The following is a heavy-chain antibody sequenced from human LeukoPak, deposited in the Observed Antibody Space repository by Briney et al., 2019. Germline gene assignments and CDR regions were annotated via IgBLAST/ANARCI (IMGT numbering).Heavy chain of an antibody. CDR1: GYTFTSYD. V-gene: IGHV1-18*01. J-gene: IGHJ2*01. Sequence: ASVKVSCKASGYTFTSYDINWVRQATGQGLEWMGWISAYNGNTNYAQKLQGRVTMTTDTSTSTAYMELRSLRSDDTAVYYCARDSGSYLRYWYFDLWGRGTLVTVSS. CDR3: ARDSGSYLRYWYFDL. D-gene: IGHD1-26*01. CDR2: ISAYNGNT.